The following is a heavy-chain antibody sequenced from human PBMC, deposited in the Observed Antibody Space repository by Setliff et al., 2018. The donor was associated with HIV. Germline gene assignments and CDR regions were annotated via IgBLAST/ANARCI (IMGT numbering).Heavy chain of an antibody. V-gene: IGHV1-18*01. CDR3: VRLTADRTNYYYYMDV. CDR2: IGTYNGDT. Sequence: ASVKVSCKASGYTFTSYDINWVRQAPGQGLEWMGWIGTYNGDTNYAQKFRGRVTMTTDISTNTAYMEVRSLSFDDTAVYYCVRLTADRTNYYYYMDVWGKGTTVTVSS. CDR1: GYTFTSYD. D-gene: IGHD2-8*01. J-gene: IGHJ6*03.